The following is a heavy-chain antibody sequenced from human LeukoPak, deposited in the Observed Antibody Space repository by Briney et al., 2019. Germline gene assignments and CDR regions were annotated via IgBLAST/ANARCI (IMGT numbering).Heavy chain of an antibody. D-gene: IGHD4-17*01. V-gene: IGHV4-31*03. CDR3: ARDRGPDYGDYADYYYYGMDV. Sequence: PSQTLSLTCTVSGGSISSGGYYWRWIRQHPGKGLEWIGYIYYSGSTYYNPSLKSRVTISVDTSKNQFSLKLSSVTAADTAVYYCARDRGPDYGDYADYYYYGMDVWGQGTTVTVSS. J-gene: IGHJ6*02. CDR2: IYYSGST. CDR1: GGSISSGGYY.